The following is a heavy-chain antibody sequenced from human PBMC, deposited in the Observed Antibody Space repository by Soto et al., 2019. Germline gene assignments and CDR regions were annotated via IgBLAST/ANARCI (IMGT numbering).Heavy chain of an antibody. V-gene: IGHV3-23*01. J-gene: IGHJ6*03. Sequence: GGSLRLSCAASGFTFSSYAMSWVRQAPGKGLEWVSAISGSGGSTYYADSVKGRFTISRDNSKNTLYLQMNSLRAEDTAVYYCAKDIAVAAYYYYYMDVWGKGTTVTVSS. D-gene: IGHD6-19*01. CDR2: ISGSGGST. CDR1: GFTFSSYA. CDR3: AKDIAVAAYYYYYMDV.